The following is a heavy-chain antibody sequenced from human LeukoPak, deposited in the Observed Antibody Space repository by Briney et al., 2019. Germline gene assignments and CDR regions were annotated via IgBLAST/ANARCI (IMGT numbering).Heavy chain of an antibody. J-gene: IGHJ4*02. CDR2: IYYSGST. V-gene: IGHV4-61*01. D-gene: IGHD6-19*01. Sequence: SETLSLTCTVSGGSVSSGSYYWSWIRQPPGKGLEWIGYIYYSGSTNYNPSLKSRVTISVDTSKNQLSLKLSSVTAADTAVYYCARDSIAVAGIDYWGQGTLVTVSS. CDR3: ARDSIAVAGIDY. CDR1: GGSVSSGSYY.